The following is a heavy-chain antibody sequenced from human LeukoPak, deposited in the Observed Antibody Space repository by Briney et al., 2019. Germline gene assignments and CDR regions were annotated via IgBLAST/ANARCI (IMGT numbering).Heavy chain of an antibody. J-gene: IGHJ4*02. CDR3: ARDVAAGIFIFSFDY. D-gene: IGHD6-13*01. V-gene: IGHV3-30*01. Sequence: PGRSLRLSCAASGFTFSSYAMGWVRQAPGKGLEWVAVISYDGSNKYYADSVKGRFTISRDNSKNTLYLQMNSLRAEDTAVYYCARDVAAGIFIFSFDYWGQGTLVTVSS. CDR2: ISYDGSNK. CDR1: GFTFSSYA.